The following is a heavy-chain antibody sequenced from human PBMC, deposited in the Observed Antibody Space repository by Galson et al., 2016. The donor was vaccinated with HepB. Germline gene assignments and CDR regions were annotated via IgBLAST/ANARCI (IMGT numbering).Heavy chain of an antibody. CDR3: ARPPGTSGPYAMEV. CDR1: GFLFDSYW. Sequence: SLRLSCAASGFLFDSYWIHWVRQAPGKGLVWVSRINSNGTITSYADSVKGRFIISRDNAKRMVYLQMDNLRAEDTAVYYCARPPGTSGPYAMEVWGKGTAVKVSS. D-gene: IGHD1-1*01. V-gene: IGHV3-74*01. CDR2: INSNGTIT. J-gene: IGHJ6*04.